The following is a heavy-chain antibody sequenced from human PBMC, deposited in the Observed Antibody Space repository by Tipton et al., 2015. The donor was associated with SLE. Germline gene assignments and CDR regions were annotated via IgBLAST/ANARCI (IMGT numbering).Heavy chain of an antibody. V-gene: IGHV3-30*04. CDR1: GFTFSSYE. Sequence: SLRLSCAASGFTFSSYEMNWVRQAPGKGLEWVSVISYDGSNKYYADSVKGRFTISRDNSKNTLYLQMNSLRAEDTAVYYCARDFSGLVVVANDAFDIWGQGTMVTVSS. CDR2: ISYDGSNK. CDR3: ARDFSGLVVVANDAFDI. J-gene: IGHJ3*02. D-gene: IGHD2-15*01.